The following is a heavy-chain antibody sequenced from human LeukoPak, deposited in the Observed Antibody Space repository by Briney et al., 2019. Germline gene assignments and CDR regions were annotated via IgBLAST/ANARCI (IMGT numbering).Heavy chain of an antibody. Sequence: ASVKVSCKASGFTFTSSAVQWVRQARGQRLEWIGWIVVGSGNTNYAQKFQERVTITRDMSTSTAYMELSSLRSQDTAVYYCAAVVASGWFAPWGQGTLVTVSS. V-gene: IGHV1-58*01. D-gene: IGHD5-12*01. CDR3: AAVVASGWFAP. J-gene: IGHJ5*02. CDR2: IVVGSGNT. CDR1: GFTFTSSA.